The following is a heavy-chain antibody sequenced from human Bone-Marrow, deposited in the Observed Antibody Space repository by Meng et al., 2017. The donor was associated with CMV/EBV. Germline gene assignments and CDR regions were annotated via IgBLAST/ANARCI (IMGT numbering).Heavy chain of an antibody. Sequence: SLKVSCKASGGTFSSYAISWVRQAPGQGLEWMGGIIPIFGTANYAQKFQGRVTITTDESTSTAYMELSSLRSEDTAVYYCARDPFYGSGSGSYWGQGTLVTVSS. CDR3: ARDPFYGSGSGSY. V-gene: IGHV1-69*05. CDR1: GGTFSSYA. CDR2: IIPIFGTA. J-gene: IGHJ4*02. D-gene: IGHD3-10*01.